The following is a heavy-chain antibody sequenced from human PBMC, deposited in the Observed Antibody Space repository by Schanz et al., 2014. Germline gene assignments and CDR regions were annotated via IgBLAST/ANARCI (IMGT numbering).Heavy chain of an antibody. V-gene: IGHV3-23*04. D-gene: IGHD6-19*01. Sequence: VQLVESGGGLVKPGGSLRLSCAASGFTFSSYAMSWVRQAPGKGLEWVSAISGSGETTYYADSVKGRFTISRDNSKNALYLQMNSLRAEDTAVYYCAKCIGWYGRCAFDIWGQGTMVTVSS. J-gene: IGHJ3*02. CDR3: AKCIGWYGRCAFDI. CDR2: ISGSGETT. CDR1: GFTFSSYA.